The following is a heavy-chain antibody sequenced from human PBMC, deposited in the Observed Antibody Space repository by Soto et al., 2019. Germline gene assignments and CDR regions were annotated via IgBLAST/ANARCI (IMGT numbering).Heavy chain of an antibody. CDR2: INPNSGGT. V-gene: IGHV1-2*04. D-gene: IGHD6-13*01. Sequence: QVQLVQSGAEVKKPGASVKVSCKASGYTFTGYYMHWVRQAPGQGLEWMGWINPNSGGTKYAQKFQGWVTMTRDTSISTAYMELSRLRSDDTAVYYCARAPGVKQQLVDWGQGTLVTVSS. CDR3: ARAPGVKQQLVD. CDR1: GYTFTGYY. J-gene: IGHJ4*02.